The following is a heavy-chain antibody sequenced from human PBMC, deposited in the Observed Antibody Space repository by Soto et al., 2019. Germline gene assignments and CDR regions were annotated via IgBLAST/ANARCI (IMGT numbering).Heavy chain of an antibody. J-gene: IGHJ4*02. CDR1: EFIFSTYA. CDR3: AKPFRLSIASAGQEFDH. Sequence: PGGSLRLSCAASEFIFSTYAMTWVRQAPGKGLEWVSTISGSGASTYYTDSVKGRFTISRDNSKNTLYLQMNSLRAEGTAVYFCAKPFRLSIASAGQEFDHWGQGTQVTVSS. V-gene: IGHV3-23*01. D-gene: IGHD6-13*01. CDR2: ISGSGAST.